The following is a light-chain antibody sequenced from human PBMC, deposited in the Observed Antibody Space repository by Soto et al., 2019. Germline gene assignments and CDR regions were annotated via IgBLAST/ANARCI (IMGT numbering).Light chain of an antibody. CDR2: DVS. CDR1: SSDVGGYNH. J-gene: IGLJ1*01. CDR3: SSYTSSSTPYV. Sequence: QSVLTQPASVSGSPGQSITISCTGTSSDVGGYNHVSWYQQHPGKAPKLMIYDVSSRPSGVSNRFSGAKSGNTASLTISGLQTEDEADYYCSSYTSSSTPYVFGTGTKATVL. V-gene: IGLV2-14*01.